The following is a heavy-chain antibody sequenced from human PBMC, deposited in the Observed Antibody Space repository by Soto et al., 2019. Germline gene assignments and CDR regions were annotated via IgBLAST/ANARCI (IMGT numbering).Heavy chain of an antibody. CDR2: INYRGTT. J-gene: IGHJ4*02. CDR1: GGSITNGDFY. Sequence: QVQLQESGPGLVRPSQTLSHTCTVSGGSITNGDFYWNWIRQHPGKGLEWIGYINYRGTTFYNPSLKSRVFISVETSKNQFSLNLSSVTAADTAVYFCARDAPGEAPYWGQGTLVTVSS. CDR3: ARDAPGEAPY. D-gene: IGHD2-2*01. V-gene: IGHV4-31*03.